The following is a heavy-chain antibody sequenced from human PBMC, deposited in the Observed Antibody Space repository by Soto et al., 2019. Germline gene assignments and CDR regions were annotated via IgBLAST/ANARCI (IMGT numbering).Heavy chain of an antibody. CDR3: AKEPTKYRGGWYFDD. V-gene: IGHV3-30*18. J-gene: IGHJ4*02. CDR1: GFTFSTYG. D-gene: IGHD6-19*01. CDR2: ISFDGKVA. Sequence: QVQLVESGGGVVRPGRSLRLSCAASGFTFSTYGMHWVRQAPGKGLEWVAVISFDGKVAYYADFVKGRFTISRDNSKNTLHLQMNGLRAEDTAVYYCAKEPTKYRGGWYFDDWGQGTLVTVSS.